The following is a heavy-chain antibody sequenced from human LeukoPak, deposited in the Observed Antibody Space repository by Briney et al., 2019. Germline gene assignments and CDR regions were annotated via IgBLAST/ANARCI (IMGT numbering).Heavy chain of an antibody. CDR3: ARGMVVKSPYMDV. D-gene: IGHD3-22*01. Sequence: SETLSLTCAVYGESFSAFSWNWLRQSPGRGLEWSGEISHRGRTTYNPSLNSRVIISVDASKNQFSLNLTSVTAADTAVYYCARGMVVKSPYMDVWGQGATVTVSS. CDR2: ISHRGRT. J-gene: IGHJ6*03. CDR1: GESFSAFS. V-gene: IGHV4-34*01.